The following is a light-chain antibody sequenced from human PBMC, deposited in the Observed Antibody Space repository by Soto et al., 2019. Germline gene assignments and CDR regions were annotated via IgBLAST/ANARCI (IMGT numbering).Light chain of an antibody. CDR3: RQYGSSPFT. CDR1: QSVRDNY. Sequence: EIVLTQSPATLSLSPGERATLSCGASQSVRDNYVAWFQQKPGLAPRLLIYDASSRATGIPDRFRGSGSGTDFTLTISGLEPEDFAVYYCRQYGSSPFTFGPGTKLDIK. J-gene: IGKJ3*01. CDR2: DAS. V-gene: IGKV3D-20*01.